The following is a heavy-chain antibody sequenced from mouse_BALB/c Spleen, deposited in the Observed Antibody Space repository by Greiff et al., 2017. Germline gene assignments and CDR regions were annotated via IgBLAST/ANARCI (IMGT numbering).Heavy chain of an antibody. CDR1: GFTFTDYY. CDR3: AREKYAMDY. J-gene: IGHJ4*01. Sequence: EVQLVESGGGLVQPGGSLRLSCATSGFTFTDYYMSWVRQPPGQALEWLGFIRNKANGYTTEYSASVKGRFTISRDNSQSILYLQMNTLRAEDRATYYCAREKYAMDYWGQGTSVTVSS. V-gene: IGHV7-3*02. CDR2: IRNKANGYTT.